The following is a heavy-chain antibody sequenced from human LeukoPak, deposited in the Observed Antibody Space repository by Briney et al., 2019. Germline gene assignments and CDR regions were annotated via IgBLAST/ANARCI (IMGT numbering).Heavy chain of an antibody. CDR3: ARGESASAWLIEY. CDR2: INHSGST. CDR1: GGSFCGYY. V-gene: IGHV4-34*01. Sequence: SETLSLTCAVYGGSFCGYYWSWIRQPPGKGLEWIGEINHSGSTNYNPSLKSRVTISVDTSKNQFSLKLSSVTAADTAVYYCARGESASAWLIEYWGQGTLVTVSS. J-gene: IGHJ4*02. D-gene: IGHD6-19*01.